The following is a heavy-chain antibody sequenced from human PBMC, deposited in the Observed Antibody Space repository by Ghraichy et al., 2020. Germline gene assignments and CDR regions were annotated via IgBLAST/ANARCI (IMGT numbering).Heavy chain of an antibody. CDR3: AKGNTVGATFDAFDI. Sequence: GGSLRLSCAASGFTFSTYAMSWVRQAPGKGLEWVSGISGGGGSTYYADSVKGRFTIFRDNSKNTLYVRMNSLRAEDTAVYYCAKGNTVGATFDAFDIWGQGTMVTVSS. J-gene: IGHJ3*02. V-gene: IGHV3-23*01. CDR2: ISGGGGST. CDR1: GFTFSTYA. D-gene: IGHD1-26*01.